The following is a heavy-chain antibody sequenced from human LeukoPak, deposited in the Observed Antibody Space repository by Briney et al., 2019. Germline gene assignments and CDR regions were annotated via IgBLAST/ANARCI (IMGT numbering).Heavy chain of an antibody. CDR1: GFTFSSYA. Sequence: GGSLRLSCAASGFTFSSYAMHWVRQAPGKGLEWVAVISYDGSNKYYADSVKGRFTISRDNSKNTLYLQMNSLRAEDTAVYYCARGGWYSSSEWDYWGQGTLVTVSS. CDR3: ARGGWYSSSEWDY. V-gene: IGHV3-30-3*01. J-gene: IGHJ4*02. CDR2: ISYDGSNK. D-gene: IGHD6-13*01.